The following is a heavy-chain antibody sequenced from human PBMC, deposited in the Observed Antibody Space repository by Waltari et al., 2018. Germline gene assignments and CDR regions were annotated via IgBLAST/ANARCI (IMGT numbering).Heavy chain of an antibody. Sequence: QVQLQQWGAGLLKPSETLSLTCAVYGGSFSGYYWSWIRQPPGKGLEWIGEIKHSGSTNYNPSLKSRVTISVDTSKNQFSLKLSSVTAADTAVYYCARHDKWQQKDAFDIWGQGTMVTVSS. V-gene: IGHV4-34*01. CDR3: ARHDKWQQKDAFDI. J-gene: IGHJ3*02. CDR2: IKHSGST. CDR1: GGSFSGYY. D-gene: IGHD6-13*01.